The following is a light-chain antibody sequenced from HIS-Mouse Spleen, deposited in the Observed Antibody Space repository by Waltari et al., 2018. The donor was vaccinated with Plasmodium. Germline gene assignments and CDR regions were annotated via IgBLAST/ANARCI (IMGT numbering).Light chain of an antibody. CDR3: QQRSNWPRVLT. CDR2: DAS. Sequence: EIVLTQSPATLSLSPGERATLSCRASQSVSSYLAWYQQKPGKAPRLLIYDASNRATGIPARFSGSGSGTDFTLTISSLEPEEFAVYYCQQRSNWPRVLTFGGGTKVEIK. V-gene: IGKV3-11*01. CDR1: QSVSSY. J-gene: IGKJ4*01.